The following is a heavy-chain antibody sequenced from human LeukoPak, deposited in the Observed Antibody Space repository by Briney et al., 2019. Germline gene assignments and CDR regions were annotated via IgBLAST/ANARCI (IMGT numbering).Heavy chain of an antibody. D-gene: IGHD3-3*01. CDR1: GFTFSSYA. Sequence: PGGSLRLSCAASGFTFSSYAMHWVRQAPGKGLEWVAVISYDGSNKYYADPVKGRFTISRDNSKNTLYLQMNSLRAEDTAVYYCAVLESGYYSHEDYWGQGTLVTVSS. V-gene: IGHV3-30*04. CDR3: AVLESGYYSHEDY. CDR2: ISYDGSNK. J-gene: IGHJ4*02.